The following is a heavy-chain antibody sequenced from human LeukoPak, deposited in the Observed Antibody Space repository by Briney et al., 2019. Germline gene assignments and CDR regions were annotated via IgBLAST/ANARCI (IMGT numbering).Heavy chain of an antibody. V-gene: IGHV3-21*01. J-gene: IGHJ4*02. CDR3: ARDSVRVGYGSGSLPFY. Sequence: GGSLRLSCAASGFTLSSYSMNWVRQAPGKGLEWVSSISSSSSYIYYADSVKGRFTISRDNAKNSLYLQMNSLRDEDTAVYYCARDSVRVGYGSGSLPFYWGQGTLVTVSS. CDR2: ISSSSSYI. D-gene: IGHD3-10*01. CDR1: GFTLSSYS.